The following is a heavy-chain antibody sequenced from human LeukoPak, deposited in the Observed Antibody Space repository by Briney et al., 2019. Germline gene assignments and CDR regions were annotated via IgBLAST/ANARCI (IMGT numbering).Heavy chain of an antibody. V-gene: IGHV3-7*01. Sequence: GGSLRLSCAASGFTFSSYWMSWVRQAPGKGPEWVANIKQDGSEKYYVDSVKGRFTISRDNAKNSLYLQMNSLRAEDTAVYYCARRSGYCSSTSCYPDYWGQGTLVTVSS. J-gene: IGHJ4*02. CDR3: ARRSGYCSSTSCYPDY. D-gene: IGHD2-2*01. CDR2: IKQDGSEK. CDR1: GFTFSSYW.